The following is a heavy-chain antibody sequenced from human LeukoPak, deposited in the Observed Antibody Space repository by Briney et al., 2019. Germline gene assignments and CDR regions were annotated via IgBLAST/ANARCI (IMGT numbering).Heavy chain of an antibody. CDR3: ARDGGSAWFLDY. Sequence: PGGSLRLSCAASGITLSSYAMSWVRQAPGKGLEWVSYISCSGNTTYNADPVNGRFSITRDNAKSSLYLQMNSLKAEDTAVYYCARDGGSAWFLDYWGQGTLVTVSS. CDR2: ISCSGNTT. J-gene: IGHJ4*02. D-gene: IGHD6-19*01. CDR1: GITLSSYA. V-gene: IGHV3-48*03.